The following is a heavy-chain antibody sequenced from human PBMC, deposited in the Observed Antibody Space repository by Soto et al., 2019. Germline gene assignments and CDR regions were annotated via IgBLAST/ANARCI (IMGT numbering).Heavy chain of an antibody. Sequence: QVQLVESGGGMVQPGTSLRLSCEASGFTFNSLSLHWVRQRPDKGLEWVAVISHDGRVTFYADFVKGRFTVSRDNSKNTIYLQVNSLRAEDTAVYYCAREPYGDSQYFDYWGQGTLVTVSS. CDR1: GFTFNSLS. CDR2: ISHDGRVT. J-gene: IGHJ4*02. V-gene: IGHV3-30*04. D-gene: IGHD2-21*02. CDR3: AREPYGDSQYFDY.